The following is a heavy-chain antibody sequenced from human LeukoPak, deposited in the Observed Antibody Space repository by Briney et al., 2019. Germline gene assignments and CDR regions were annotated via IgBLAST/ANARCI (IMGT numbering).Heavy chain of an antibody. CDR3: ARGLGTMARDY. V-gene: IGHV3-21*01. CDR2: ISSSSSYI. Sequence: PGGSLRLSCAASGFTFSSYSMNWVRQAPGRGLEWVSSISSSSSYIYYADSVKGRFTISRDNAKNSLYLQMNSLRAEDTAVYYCARGLGTMARDYWGQGTLVTVSS. J-gene: IGHJ4*02. D-gene: IGHD4/OR15-4a*01. CDR1: GFTFSSYS.